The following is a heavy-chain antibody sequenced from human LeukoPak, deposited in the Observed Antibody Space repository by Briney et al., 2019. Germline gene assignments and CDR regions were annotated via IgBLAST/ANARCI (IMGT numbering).Heavy chain of an antibody. CDR2: IYPGYSDT. J-gene: IGHJ4*02. V-gene: IGHV5-51*01. D-gene: IGHD1-20*01. Sequence: GESLKISXKGSGYSFTSYWIGWGRQRPGKGLGGMGIIYPGYSDTRYSPSFQGQVTISADKSISTAYLQWSSLKASDTAMYYCARLSGITGTNFDYWGQGTLVTVSS. CDR3: ARLSGITGTNFDY. CDR1: GYSFTSYW.